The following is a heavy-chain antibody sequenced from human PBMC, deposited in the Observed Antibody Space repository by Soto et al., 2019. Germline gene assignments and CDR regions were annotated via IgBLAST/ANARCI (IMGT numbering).Heavy chain of an antibody. J-gene: IGHJ4*02. V-gene: IGHV3-49*03. D-gene: IGHD3-10*01. CDR3: TRVKFSGTTPSGY. Sequence: GGSLRLSCTASGFTFGDYAMSWFRQAPGKGLEWVGFIRSKAYGGTTEYAASVKGRFTISRDDSKSIAYLQMNSLKTEDTAVYYCTRVKFSGTTPSGYWGQGTLVTVSS. CDR2: IRSKAYGGTT. CDR1: GFTFGDYA.